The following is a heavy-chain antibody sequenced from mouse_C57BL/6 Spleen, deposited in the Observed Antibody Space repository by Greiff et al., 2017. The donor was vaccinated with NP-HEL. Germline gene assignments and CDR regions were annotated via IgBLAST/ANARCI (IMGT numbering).Heavy chain of an antibody. CDR1: GYAFSSSW. CDR3: ARGAMDY. V-gene: IGHV1-82*01. CDR2: IYPGDGDT. J-gene: IGHJ4*01. Sequence: QVQLQQSGPELVKPGASVKISCKASGYAFSSSWMNWVKQRPGKGLEWIGRIYPGDGDTNYNGKFKGKATLTADKSSSTAYMQPSSLTSEDSAVYFCARGAMDYWGQGTSVTVSS.